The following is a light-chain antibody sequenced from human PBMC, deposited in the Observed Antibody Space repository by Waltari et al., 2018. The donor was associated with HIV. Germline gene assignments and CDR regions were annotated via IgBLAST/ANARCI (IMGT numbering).Light chain of an antibody. Sequence: DIVMNQSPLSLHVTPGESASISCRSTQTLLYTDGYKYLEWYQQKPGQSPRLLIYLTSTRASGVPDRFSGSGSGTEFTLHISRVEAEDVGTYYCMQSLQGYSFGQGTKLEIK. J-gene: IGKJ2*01. V-gene: IGKV2-28*01. CDR2: LTS. CDR3: MQSLQGYS. CDR1: QTLLYTDGYKY.